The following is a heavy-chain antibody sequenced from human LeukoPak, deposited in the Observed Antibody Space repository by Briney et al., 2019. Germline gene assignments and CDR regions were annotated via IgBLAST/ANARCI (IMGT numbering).Heavy chain of an antibody. D-gene: IGHD6-19*01. CDR1: GGSISSSY. CDR3: ARDSSGLNWFDP. Sequence: SETLSLTCTVSGGSISSSYWSWIRQPPRKGLEWIGYIYYSGSTNYNPSLKSRVTISVDTSKNQFSLKLSSVTAADTAVYYCARDSSGLNWFDPWGQGTLVTVSS. CDR2: IYYSGST. V-gene: IGHV4-59*01. J-gene: IGHJ5*02.